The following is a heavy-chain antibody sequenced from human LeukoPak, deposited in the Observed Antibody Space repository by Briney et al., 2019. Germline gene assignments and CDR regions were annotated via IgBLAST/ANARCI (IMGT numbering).Heavy chain of an antibody. CDR3: ARERRSSGWPTFDY. CDR1: GYTFTGYY. V-gene: IGHV1-2*02. Sequence: ASVKVSCKASGYTFTGYYMHWVRQAPGQGLEWMGWINPNSGGTNYAQKFQGRVTMTRDTSISTAYMELSRLRSADTAVYDCARERRSSGWPTFDYWGQGTLVTVSS. CDR2: INPNSGGT. D-gene: IGHD6-19*01. J-gene: IGHJ4*02.